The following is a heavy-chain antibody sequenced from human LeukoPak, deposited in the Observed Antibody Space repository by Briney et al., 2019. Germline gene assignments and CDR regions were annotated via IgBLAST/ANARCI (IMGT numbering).Heavy chain of an antibody. D-gene: IGHD2-2*01. CDR2: INPNSGGT. CDR1: GYTFTGYY. Sequence: ASVKVSCKASGYTFTGYYMHWVRRAPGQGLEWMGWINPNSGGTNYAQKFQGRVTMTRDTSISTAYMELSRLRSDDTAVYYCAREGQSEYCSSTSCSNWFDPWGQGTLVTVSS. J-gene: IGHJ5*02. CDR3: AREGQSEYCSSTSCSNWFDP. V-gene: IGHV1-2*02.